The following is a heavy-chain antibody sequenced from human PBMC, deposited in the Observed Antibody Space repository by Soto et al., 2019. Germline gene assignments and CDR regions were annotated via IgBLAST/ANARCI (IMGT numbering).Heavy chain of an antibody. CDR2: IIPIFGTA. CDR1: GGTFSSYA. Sequence: QVQLVQSGAEVKKPGSSVKVSCKASGGTFSSYAISWVRQAPGQGLEWMGGIIPIFGTANYAQKFQGRVTVXGXEXXRTAYMELSSLRSDHTAVYYCASGVGVRIQLQTYYYYGMAVWGQGTTVTVSS. J-gene: IGHJ6*02. CDR3: ASGVGVRIQLQTYYYYGMAV. V-gene: IGHV1-69*12. D-gene: IGHD5-18*01.